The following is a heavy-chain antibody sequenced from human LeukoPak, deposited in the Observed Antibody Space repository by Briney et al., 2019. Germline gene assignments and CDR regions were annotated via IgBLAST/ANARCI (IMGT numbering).Heavy chain of an antibody. CDR2: IYYSGST. V-gene: IGHV4-59*01. CDR1: GGSISSYY. Sequence: SETLCLTCTVSGGSISSYYWSWIRQPPGKGLEWIGYIYYSGSTNYNPSLKSRLTISVDTSKNQFSLKLNSVTAADTAVYYCARDRSEFDYWGQGTLVTVSS. J-gene: IGHJ4*02. CDR3: ARDRSEFDY.